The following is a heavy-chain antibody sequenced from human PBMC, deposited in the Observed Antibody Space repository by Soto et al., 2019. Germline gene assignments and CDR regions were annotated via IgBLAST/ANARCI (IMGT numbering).Heavy chain of an antibody. CDR1: GYTFTSYA. CDR2: INAGNGNT. D-gene: IGHD2-21*02. Sequence: QAQLVQSGAEEKKPGASVKVSCKASGYTFTSYAMHWVRQAPGQRLEWMGWINAGNGNTKYSQKFQGRVTITRDTSASTAYMELSSLRSEHTAVYSCARSIVVVTALDYWGQGTLVTVSS. CDR3: ARSIVVVTALDY. J-gene: IGHJ4*02. V-gene: IGHV1-3*05.